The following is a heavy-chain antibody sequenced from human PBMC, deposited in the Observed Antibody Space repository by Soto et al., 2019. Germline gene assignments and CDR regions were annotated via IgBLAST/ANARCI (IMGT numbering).Heavy chain of an antibody. CDR1: GFTFSSYA. Sequence: EVQLLESGGGLVQPGGSLRLSCAASGFTFSSYAMSCVRQAPGKGLEWVSSINRSGGSTYYADSVKGRFTISRDNSKNTLYLQMNSLRAEDTAVYYCAKFLWIDDAFDVWGQGTMVTVSS. CDR3: AKFLWIDDAFDV. D-gene: IGHD2-2*03. V-gene: IGHV3-23*01. CDR2: INRSGGST. J-gene: IGHJ3*01.